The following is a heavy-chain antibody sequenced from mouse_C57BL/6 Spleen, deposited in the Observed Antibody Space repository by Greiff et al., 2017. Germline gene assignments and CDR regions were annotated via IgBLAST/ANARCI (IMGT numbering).Heavy chain of an antibody. Sequence: QVQLQQPGAELVKPGASVKLSCKASGYTFTSYWMHWVEQRPGQGLEWIGMIHPNSGSTNYNEKFKSKATLTVDKSSSTAYMQLSSLTSEDSAVYYCALITTVVAEDYWGQGTTLTVSS. D-gene: IGHD1-1*01. V-gene: IGHV1-64*01. CDR2: IHPNSGST. J-gene: IGHJ2*01. CDR3: ALITTVVAEDY. CDR1: GYTFTSYW.